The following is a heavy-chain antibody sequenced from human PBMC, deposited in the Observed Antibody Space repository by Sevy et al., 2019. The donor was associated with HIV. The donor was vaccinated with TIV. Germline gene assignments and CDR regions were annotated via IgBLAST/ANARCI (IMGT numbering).Heavy chain of an antibody. Sequence: ASVKVSCKASGYTFTDFAVHWVRQAPGQRLEWMGWISGDNGYTKYSQKFQGRVTISRDTSASTAYMELSSLLSEDMAVYYCARGKRGIFGVVIGLFESWGPGTLVTVSS. V-gene: IGHV1-3*01. CDR3: ARGKRGIFGVVIGLFES. D-gene: IGHD3-3*01. CDR1: GYTFTDFA. CDR2: ISGDNGYT. J-gene: IGHJ4*02.